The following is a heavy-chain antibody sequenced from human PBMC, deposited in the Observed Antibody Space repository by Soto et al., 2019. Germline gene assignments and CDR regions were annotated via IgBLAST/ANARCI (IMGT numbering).Heavy chain of an antibody. CDR2: ISGSDGKT. CDR1: GVSFGSYA. V-gene: IGHV3-23*01. D-gene: IGHD3-3*01. Sequence: GGSLRLSCAAPGVSFGSYALSWVRQAPGKGLEWVSTISGSDGKTFYADSVKGRFSISRDTSQSTLYLQMNSLRADDTAMYYCARWSYLDYWGQGTRVTVSS. J-gene: IGHJ4*02. CDR3: ARWSYLDY.